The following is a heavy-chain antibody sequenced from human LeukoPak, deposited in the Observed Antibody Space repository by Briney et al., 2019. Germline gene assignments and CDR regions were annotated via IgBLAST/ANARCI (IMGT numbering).Heavy chain of an antibody. V-gene: IGHV3-23*01. CDR1: GFTFSSYA. J-gene: IGHJ6*02. CDR2: ISGSGGST. D-gene: IGHD2-2*01. CDR3: AKGASYCSSTSCYYYYGMDV. Sequence: GGSLRLSCAACGFTFSSYAMSWVRQAPGKGLEWVSAISGSGGSTYYADSVKGRFTISRDNSKNTLYLQMNSLRAEDTAVYYCAKGASYCSSTSCYYYYGMDVWGQGTAVTVSS.